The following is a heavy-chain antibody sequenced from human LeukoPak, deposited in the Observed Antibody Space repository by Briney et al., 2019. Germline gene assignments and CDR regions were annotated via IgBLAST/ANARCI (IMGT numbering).Heavy chain of an antibody. CDR2: INHSGST. CDR3: ARASLYYGMDV. Sequence: RRSETLSLTCAVYGGSFSGYYWSWIRQPPGKGLEWIGEINHSGSTNYNPSLKSRVTISVDTSKNQFSLKLSSVTAADTAVYYCARASLYYGMDVWGQGTTVTVSS. V-gene: IGHV4-34*01. J-gene: IGHJ6*02. CDR1: GGSFSGYY.